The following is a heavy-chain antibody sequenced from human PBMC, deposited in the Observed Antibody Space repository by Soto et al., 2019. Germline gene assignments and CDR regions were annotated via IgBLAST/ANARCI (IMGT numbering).Heavy chain of an antibody. CDR1: RGASSSCA. Sequence: PVEASCRACRGASSSCAIGWARQSPGQGLEWMGGIIPVFGTANCAQRFQGRVTSTADESTSTAYTELSRLRSEDSAVYYCATESYPAAFDLWRQGTTVTVSS. CDR3: ATESYPAAFDL. J-gene: IGHJ3*01. CDR2: IIPVFGTA. V-gene: IGHV1-69*01.